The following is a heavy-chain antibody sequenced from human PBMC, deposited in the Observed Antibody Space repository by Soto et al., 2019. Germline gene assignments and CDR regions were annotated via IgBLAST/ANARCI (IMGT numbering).Heavy chain of an antibody. CDR3: ARGFYDSSGPNWFDP. V-gene: IGHV4-31*03. CDR2: IYYSGST. D-gene: IGHD3-22*01. Sequence: QVQLQESGPGLVKPSQTLSLTCTVSGGSISSGGYYWSWIRQHPGKGLEWIGYIYYSGSTYYNPSLKSRVTISVDTSKNQFSRKLSSVTAADTAVYYCARGFYDSSGPNWFDPWGQGTLVTVSS. CDR1: GGSISSGGYY. J-gene: IGHJ5*02.